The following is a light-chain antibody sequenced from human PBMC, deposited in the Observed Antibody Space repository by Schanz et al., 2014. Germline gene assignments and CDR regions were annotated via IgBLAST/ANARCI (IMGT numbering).Light chain of an antibody. V-gene: IGLV2-14*03. J-gene: IGLJ2*01. CDR1: SSDVGYYNY. CDR3: SSYTNNSPL. CDR2: DVN. Sequence: QSALTQPASVSGSPGQSITISCTGTSSDVGYYNYVSWYQLRPGKVPKLMIFDVNNRPSGISNRFSGSKSGNTASLTISGLQADDEGESYCSSYTNNSPLFGGGTKLTVL.